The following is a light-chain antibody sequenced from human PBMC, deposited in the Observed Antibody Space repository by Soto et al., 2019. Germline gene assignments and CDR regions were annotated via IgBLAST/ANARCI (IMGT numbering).Light chain of an antibody. V-gene: IGLV3-25*03. CDR3: KSADSSGTYYV. CDR1: ALPKQY. CDR2: KDS. Sequence: SYELTQPPSVSVSPGQTARITCSGDALPKQYAYWYQQKPGQAPVLVIYKDSERPSGIPERFSCSSSGTTVTLTISGVQAEDEADYYCKSADSSGTYYVFGTGTKVTVL. J-gene: IGLJ1*01.